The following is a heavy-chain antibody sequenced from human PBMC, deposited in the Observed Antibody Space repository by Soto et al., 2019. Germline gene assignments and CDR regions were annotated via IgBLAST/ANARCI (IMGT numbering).Heavy chain of an antibody. V-gene: IGHV3-74*01. CDR1: GFTFSSYW. J-gene: IGHJ5*02. CDR3: TREPYSSSWANWFDP. Sequence: PGGSLRLSCAASGFTFSSYWMHWVRQAPGKGLVWVSRINSDGSSTSYADSVKGRFTISRDNAKNTLYLQMNSLRAEDTAVYYCTREPYSSSWANWFDPWGQGTLVTVSS. CDR2: INSDGSST. D-gene: IGHD6-13*01.